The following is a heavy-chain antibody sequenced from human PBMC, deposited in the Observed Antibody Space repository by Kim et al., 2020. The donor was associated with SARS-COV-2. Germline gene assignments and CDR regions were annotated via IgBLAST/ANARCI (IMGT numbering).Heavy chain of an antibody. CDR1: GFSFSDFY. CDR2: ISSRGTTL. Sequence: GGSLRLSCAASGFSFSDFYMSWIRQAPGKGLEWISYISSRGTTLNYTDSVKGRFTVSRDNDKNSLYLQMNSLRLDDTAIYYCAKIPAPNENWFDLWGQGTLVTVSS. J-gene: IGHJ5*02. CDR3: AKIPAPNENWFDL. D-gene: IGHD2-2*01. V-gene: IGHV3-11*01.